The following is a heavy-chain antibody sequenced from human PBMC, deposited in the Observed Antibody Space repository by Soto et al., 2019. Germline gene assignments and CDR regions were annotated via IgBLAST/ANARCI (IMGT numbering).Heavy chain of an antibody. Sequence: QVQLVQSGAEVKKPGSSVKVSCKASGGTFSSYTISWVRQAPGQGLEWMGRIIPILGIANYAQKFQGRVTITADKSTSTAYMELSSLRSEDTAVYYCARDKDIVVAVAAPRSSDAFDIWGQGTMVTVSS. CDR3: ARDKDIVVAVAAPRSSDAFDI. V-gene: IGHV1-69*08. D-gene: IGHD2-15*01. CDR2: IIPILGIA. J-gene: IGHJ3*02. CDR1: GGTFSSYT.